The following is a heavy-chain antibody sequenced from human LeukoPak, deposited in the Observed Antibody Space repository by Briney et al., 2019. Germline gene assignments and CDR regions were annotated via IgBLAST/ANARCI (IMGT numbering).Heavy chain of an antibody. CDR1: GFSFSSYW. CDR3: ARDEYSSGYYYYYGMDV. Sequence: GGSLRLSCASSGFSFSSYWMSWVRQAPGKGLEWVATIRQDGSEKHYVDSVKGRFTISRDNAKNSLYLQMNSLRAEDTAVYYCARDEYSSGYYYYYGMDVWGQGTTVTVSS. V-gene: IGHV3-7*03. D-gene: IGHD6-19*01. CDR2: IRQDGSEK. J-gene: IGHJ6*02.